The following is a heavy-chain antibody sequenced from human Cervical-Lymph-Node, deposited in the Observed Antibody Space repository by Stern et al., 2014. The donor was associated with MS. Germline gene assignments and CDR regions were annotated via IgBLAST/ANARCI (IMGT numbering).Heavy chain of an antibody. D-gene: IGHD2-15*01. CDR3: ARGLLGSENAFDI. CDR2: ISAYNGNT. Sequence: QLVESGAEVKKPGASVTVSCKASGYTFTSYGISWVRLAPGPGLGWVGGISAYNGNTNHAHKLQGRVTMTTDTSTSTAYMELRSLRSDDTAVYYCARGLLGSENAFDIWGQGTMVTVSS. V-gene: IGHV1-18*01. J-gene: IGHJ3*02. CDR1: GYTFTSYG.